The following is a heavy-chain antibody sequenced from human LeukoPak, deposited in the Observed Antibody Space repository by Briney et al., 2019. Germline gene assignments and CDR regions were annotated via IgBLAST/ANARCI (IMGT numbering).Heavy chain of an antibody. CDR1: GGSISPYY. Sequence: SETLSLTCIVSGGSISPYYWSWIRQPPGKGLEWIGYISYSGSTDYNPSLKSRVTISVDTSKNQFSLKLNSVTAADTAVYYCARTTVRRAFDIWGQGTMVTVSS. D-gene: IGHD4-17*01. V-gene: IGHV4-59*01. J-gene: IGHJ3*02. CDR3: ARTTVRRAFDI. CDR2: ISYSGST.